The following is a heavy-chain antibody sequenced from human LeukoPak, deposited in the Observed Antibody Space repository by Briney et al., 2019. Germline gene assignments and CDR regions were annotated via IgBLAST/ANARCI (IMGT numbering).Heavy chain of an antibody. D-gene: IGHD2-2*01. CDR2: INHSGST. V-gene: IGHV4-34*01. CDR3: TRERSTPGINWFDP. CDR1: GESFSAYS. J-gene: IGHJ5*02. Sequence: SETLSLTCAVYGESFSAYSWNWIRQSPGKGLEWIGEINHSGSTNYNPSLKSRVTISVDTSKNQTSKRQFSLKLNSVTAADTAVYYCTRERSTPGINWFDPWGHGTLVTVSS.